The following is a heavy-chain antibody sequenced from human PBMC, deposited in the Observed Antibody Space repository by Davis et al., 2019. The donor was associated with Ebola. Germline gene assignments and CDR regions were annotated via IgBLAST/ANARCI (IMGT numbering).Heavy chain of an antibody. D-gene: IGHD6-13*01. CDR2: IYHSGST. V-gene: IGHV4-30-2*01. J-gene: IGHJ4*02. Sequence: SETLSLTCAVSGGSISSGGYSWSWIRQPPGKGLEWIGYIYHSGSTYYNPSLKSRVTISVDRSKNQFSLKLSSVTAADTAVYYCARASGYSRFDYWGQGTLVTVSS. CDR1: GGSISSGGYS. CDR3: ARASGYSRFDY.